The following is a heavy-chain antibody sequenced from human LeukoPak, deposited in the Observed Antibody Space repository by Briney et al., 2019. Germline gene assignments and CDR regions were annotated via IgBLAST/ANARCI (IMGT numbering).Heavy chain of an antibody. D-gene: IGHD3-10*01. CDR3: VRDGEGVAISVNFWFDP. Sequence: GASVKVSCKASGYTFTGYYMHWVRQAPGQGLEWMGWMNPINGNTGYARKFQGRVTMTRDTSISTAYMELRSLTSEDTAIYYCVRDGEGVAISVNFWFDPWGQGTLVTVSS. CDR1: GYTFTGYY. V-gene: IGHV1-8*02. CDR2: MNPINGNT. J-gene: IGHJ5*02.